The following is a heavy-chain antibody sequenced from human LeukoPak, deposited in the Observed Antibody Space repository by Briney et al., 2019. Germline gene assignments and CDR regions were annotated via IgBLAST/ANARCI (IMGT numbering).Heavy chain of an antibody. V-gene: IGHV4-39*07. Sequence: SETLSLTCTVSGGSISSSSYYWGWIRQPPGKGLEWIGSIYYSGSTYYNPSLKSRVTISVDTSKNQFSLKPSSVTAADTAVYYCVRDHWLLSSKTWYYYGLDVWGQGTTVTVSS. J-gene: IGHJ6*02. CDR1: GGSISSSSYY. D-gene: IGHD3-9*01. CDR2: IYYSGST. CDR3: VRDHWLLSSKTWYYYGLDV.